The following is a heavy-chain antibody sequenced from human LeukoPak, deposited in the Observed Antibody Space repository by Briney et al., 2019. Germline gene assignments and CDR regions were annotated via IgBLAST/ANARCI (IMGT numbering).Heavy chain of an antibody. J-gene: IGHJ4*02. Sequence: GGSLRLSCAASGFTFSSYAMSWVRQAPGKGLECVSAISGSGGSTYFADSVKGRFTISRDNSKNTLFLQMNSLRAEDTAVYYCAGGRRAVARTFDYWGQGTLATVSS. CDR1: GFTFSSYA. CDR3: AGGRRAVARTFDY. D-gene: IGHD6-19*01. CDR2: ISGSGGST. V-gene: IGHV3-23*01.